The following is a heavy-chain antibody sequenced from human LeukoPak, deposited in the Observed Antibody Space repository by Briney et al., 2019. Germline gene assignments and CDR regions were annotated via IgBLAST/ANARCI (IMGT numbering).Heavy chain of an antibody. D-gene: IGHD2-2*01. V-gene: IGHV1-2*06. Sequence: ASVEVSCKASGYTFTGYYMHWVRQAPGQGLEWMGRINPNSGGTNYAQKFQGRVTMTRDTSISTAYMELSRLRSDDTAVYYCARDQIYCSSTSCYGENWFDPWGQGTLVTASS. CDR3: ARDQIYCSSTSCYGENWFDP. CDR1: GYTFTGYY. CDR2: INPNSGGT. J-gene: IGHJ5*02.